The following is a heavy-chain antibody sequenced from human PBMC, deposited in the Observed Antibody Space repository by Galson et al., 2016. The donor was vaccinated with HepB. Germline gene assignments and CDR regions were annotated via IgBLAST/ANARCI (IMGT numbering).Heavy chain of an antibody. Sequence: TVKVSCKASGGTFTSYPISWVRQAPGQGLEWMGGIIPIFGTANYAQKFQGRVTITADESTRTAYMELSSLRSEDTAVYYCATEGGGGKSRRDYYYGMDVWGQGTTVTVSS. J-gene: IGHJ6*02. CDR2: IIPIFGTA. CDR3: ATEGGGGKSRRDYYYGMDV. CDR1: GGTFTSYP. V-gene: IGHV1-69*13. D-gene: IGHD3-10*01.